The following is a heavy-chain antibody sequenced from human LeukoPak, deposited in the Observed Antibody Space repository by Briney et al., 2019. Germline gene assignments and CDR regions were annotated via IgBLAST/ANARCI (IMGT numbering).Heavy chain of an antibody. CDR1: GFTFSSYG. V-gene: IGHV3-30*02. D-gene: IGHD5-24*01. CDR2: IQSDGSDQ. CDR3: AKRDGYNSGPFDY. Sequence: PGGPLRLSCAASGFTFSSYGMHWVRQAPGKGLEWVAFIQSDGSDQYYADSVKGRLSISRDNSKNTLYLQMNSLRTEDTAVYYCAKRDGYNSGPFDYWGQGTLVTVSS. J-gene: IGHJ4*02.